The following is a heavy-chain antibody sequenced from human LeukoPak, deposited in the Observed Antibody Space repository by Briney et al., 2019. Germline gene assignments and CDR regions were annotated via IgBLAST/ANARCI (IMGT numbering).Heavy chain of an antibody. J-gene: IGHJ5*01. CDR1: GFTFSYHW. D-gene: IGHD6-13*01. V-gene: IGHV3-7*01. CDR2: IKNDGAVK. CDR3: AREKWLAAAAFFDP. Sequence: PGGSLRLSCAASGFTFSYHWMTWVRQAPGKGLEWVANIKNDGAVKNYVDSVKGRFTISRDNAKNSLFLQMNSLRVEDTAVYYCAREKWLAAAAFFDPWGQGTVVTVSS.